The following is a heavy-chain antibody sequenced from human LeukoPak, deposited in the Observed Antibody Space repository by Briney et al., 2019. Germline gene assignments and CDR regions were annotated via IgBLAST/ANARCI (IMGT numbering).Heavy chain of an antibody. V-gene: IGHV4-39*01. CDR1: GGSISSSSYY. D-gene: IGHD2-2*02. Sequence: PSETLSLTCTVSGGSISSSSYYWGWIRQPPGKGLEWIGTIYSGSTYYNPSLKSRVTISVDTSKNQFSLKLSSVTAADTAVYYCVRMTGGGRSSTSCYTDYWGQGTLVTVSS. J-gene: IGHJ4*02. CDR2: IYSGST. CDR3: VRMTGGGRSSTSCYTDY.